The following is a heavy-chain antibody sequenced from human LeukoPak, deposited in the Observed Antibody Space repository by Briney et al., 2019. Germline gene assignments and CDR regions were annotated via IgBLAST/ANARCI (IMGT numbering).Heavy chain of an antibody. J-gene: IGHJ4*02. CDR2: INEDGSRT. V-gene: IGHV3-74*01. Sequence: PGGSLRLSCAASGFTFSSYWMHWVRQAPGKGLVWVSRINEDGSRTSHADSVKGRFTISRDNAKSTLYLQMNSLRDDDTAIYYCAMDMTGLADYWGQGTLVTVSS. D-gene: IGHD3-9*01. CDR3: AMDMTGLADY. CDR1: GFTFSSYW.